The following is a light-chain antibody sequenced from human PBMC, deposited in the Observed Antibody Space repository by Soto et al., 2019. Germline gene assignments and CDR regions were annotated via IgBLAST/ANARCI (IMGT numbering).Light chain of an antibody. CDR2: DAS. J-gene: IGKJ5*01. Sequence: DIQMTQSPSTLSASVGDIVTITCRASRSISSWLAWYQQKQGKAPKXLXYDASNLQSGVPSRFGGTVSGTDGTITISGLQSEDGSTYYCQQASSFPFTFGQGTRLEIK. CDR1: RSISSW. CDR3: QQASSFPFT. V-gene: IGKV1-12*01.